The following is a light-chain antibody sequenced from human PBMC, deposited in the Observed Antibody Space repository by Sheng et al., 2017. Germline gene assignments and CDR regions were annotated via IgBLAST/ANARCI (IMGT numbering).Light chain of an antibody. V-gene: IGKV1-5*03. CDR2: KAS. Sequence: DIQMTQYPSTLSASVGDRVTITCRASQSISSWLAWFQQKPGKAPNLLIYKASSLESGVPSRFSGSGSGTEFTLTISSLQPEDFATYYCQQLNSYPLTFGGGTKVEIK. CDR3: QQLNSYPLT. J-gene: IGKJ4*01. CDR1: QSISSW.